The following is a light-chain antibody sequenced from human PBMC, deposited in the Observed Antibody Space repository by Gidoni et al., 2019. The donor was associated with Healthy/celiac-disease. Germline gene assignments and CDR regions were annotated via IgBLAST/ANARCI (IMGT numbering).Light chain of an antibody. J-gene: IGLJ3*02. CDR1: SSNIGAGYD. CDR3: QSYDSSLSGPNWV. Sequence: QSVLTQPPSVSGAPGPMVPISCTGRSSNIGAGYDVHWYQQLPGTAPKPLIYGNSNRHSGGPDRFSGSKSGTSASLAITGLQAEDEADYYCQSYDSSLSGPNWVFGGGTKLTVL. V-gene: IGLV1-40*01. CDR2: GNS.